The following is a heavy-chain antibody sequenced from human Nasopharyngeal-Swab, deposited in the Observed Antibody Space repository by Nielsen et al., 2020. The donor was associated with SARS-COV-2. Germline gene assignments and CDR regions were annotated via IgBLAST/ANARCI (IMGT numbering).Heavy chain of an antibody. CDR3: ARVGGRTSPMGS. V-gene: IGHV3-7*01. Sequence: GGSLRLSCVASGFPFRAYWMSWVRQAPAKGLEWVASIKQDGSEKNYVDSVKGRFTISRDNAKNSLFLQMDSLRTEDTAFYYCARVGGRTSPMGSWGQGTLVTVSS. CDR2: IKQDGSEK. D-gene: IGHD3-10*01. CDR1: GFPFRAYW. J-gene: IGHJ4*02.